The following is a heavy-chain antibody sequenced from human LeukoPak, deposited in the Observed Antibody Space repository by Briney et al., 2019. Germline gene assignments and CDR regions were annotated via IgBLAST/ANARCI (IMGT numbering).Heavy chain of an antibody. CDR2: IRYDGSNK. V-gene: IGHV3-30*02. Sequence: PGGSLRLSCAASGFTFSSYGMHWVRQAPGKGLEWVAFIRYDGSNKYYADSVKGRFTISRDNAKNSLYLQMNSLRAEDTAVYYCARDRSSGAPWPFDYWGQGTLVTVSS. J-gene: IGHJ4*02. CDR1: GFTFSSYG. D-gene: IGHD6-25*01. CDR3: ARDRSSGAPWPFDY.